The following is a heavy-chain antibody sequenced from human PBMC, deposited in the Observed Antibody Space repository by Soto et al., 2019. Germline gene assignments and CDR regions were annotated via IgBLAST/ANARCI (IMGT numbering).Heavy chain of an antibody. V-gene: IGHV3-21*01. CDR2: ITLSSSYI. J-gene: IGHJ5*02. CDR3: ARDMTSVRLWGNNGFEH. CDR1: VCSFFAFV. Sequence: VGSLRRSCGSCVCSFFAFVINLFRQAPGKGLEWVSSITLSSSYIYYADSVKGRFTVSRDNAKNSLYLGMKSLTVDDTAVDYCARDMTSVRLWGNNGFEHCGQGTLVNVSS. D-gene: IGHD3-16*01.